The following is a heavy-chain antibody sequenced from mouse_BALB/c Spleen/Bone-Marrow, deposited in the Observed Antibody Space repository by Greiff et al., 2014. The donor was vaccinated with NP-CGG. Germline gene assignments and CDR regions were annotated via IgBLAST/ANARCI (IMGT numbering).Heavy chain of an antibody. J-gene: IGHJ3*01. CDR2: INPSTGYT. CDR1: GYTFTSYW. CDR3: ARYYRYDGFAY. V-gene: IGHV1-7*01. Sequence: VQLQQSGAELAKPGAPVKMSCKASGYTFTSYWMHWVKQRPGQGLEWIGYINPSTGYTEYNQKFKDKATLTADKSSSTAYMQLSSLTSEDSAVYYCARYYRYDGFAYWGQGTLVTVSA. D-gene: IGHD2-14*01.